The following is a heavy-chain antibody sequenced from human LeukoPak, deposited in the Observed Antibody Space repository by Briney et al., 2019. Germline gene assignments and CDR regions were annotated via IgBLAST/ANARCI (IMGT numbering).Heavy chain of an antibody. V-gene: IGHV1-8*01. Sequence: ASVKVSCKASGYTFTSYDINWVRQATGQGLEWMGWMNPNSGNTGYAQKFQGRVTMTRNTSISTAYMELSSLRSEDTAVYYCARSTQRWLQFSLSYWGQGTLVTVSS. J-gene: IGHJ4*02. D-gene: IGHD5-24*01. CDR3: ARSTQRWLQFSLSY. CDR2: MNPNSGNT. CDR1: GYTFTSYD.